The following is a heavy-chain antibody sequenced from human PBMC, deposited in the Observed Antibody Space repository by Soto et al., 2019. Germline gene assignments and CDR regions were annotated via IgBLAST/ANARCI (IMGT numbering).Heavy chain of an antibody. CDR3: ASDLVGASDSYGLDV. D-gene: IGHD1-26*01. J-gene: IGHJ6*02. V-gene: IGHV3-33*01. Sequence: RRLSCVASGFTFSNYGMHWVRQAPGKGLEWVAIIWHDGNNKYYADSVRGRFIISRDNSKNRLYLQMNSLRAEDTAVYYCASDLVGASDSYGLDVWGQGTPVTVSS. CDR2: IWHDGNNK. CDR1: GFTFSNYG.